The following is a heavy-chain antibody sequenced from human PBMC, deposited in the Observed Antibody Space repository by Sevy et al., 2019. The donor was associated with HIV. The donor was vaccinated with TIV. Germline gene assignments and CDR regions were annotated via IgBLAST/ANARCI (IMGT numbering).Heavy chain of an antibody. J-gene: IGHJ6*02. V-gene: IGHV1-24*01. CDR1: GYTLTELS. D-gene: IGHD2-15*01. CDR2: FDPEDGET. Sequence: ASVKVSCKVSGYTLTELSMHWVRQAPGKGLEWMGGFDPEDGETIYAQKFQGRVTMTEDTSTDTAYMELSSLRSEDTAVYYCETRGYCSGGSCYFHYYYYGMDVWGQGTTVTVSS. CDR3: ETRGYCSGGSCYFHYYYYGMDV.